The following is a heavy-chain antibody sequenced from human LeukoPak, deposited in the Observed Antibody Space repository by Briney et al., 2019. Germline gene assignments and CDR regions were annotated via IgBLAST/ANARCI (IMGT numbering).Heavy chain of an antibody. CDR2: IYPGDSDT. J-gene: IGHJ6*02. V-gene: IGHV5-51*01. CDR1: GYSFTSYW. CDR3: ARQEYSGYINYYGMDV. Sequence: GESLKISCKGSGYSFTSYWIGWVRQMPGKGLEWMGIIYPGDSDTRYSPSFQGQVTISADKSINTAYLQWSSLKASDTAIYCCARQEYSGYINYYGMDVWGQGTTVTVSS. D-gene: IGHD5-12*01.